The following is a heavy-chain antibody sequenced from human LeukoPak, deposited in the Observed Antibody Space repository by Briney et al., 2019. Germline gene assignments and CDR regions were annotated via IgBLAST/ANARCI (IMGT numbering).Heavy chain of an antibody. CDR3: AILTYYYDSSGYYRSYYFDY. Sequence: SETLSLTCTVSGGSISSSSYYWGWIRQPPGKGLGWIGSIYYSGSTYYNPSLKSRVTISVDTSKNQFSLKLSSVTAADTAVYYCAILTYYYDSSGYYRSYYFDYWGQGTLVTVSS. V-gene: IGHV4-39*01. D-gene: IGHD3-22*01. CDR1: GGSISSSSYY. J-gene: IGHJ4*02. CDR2: IYYSGST.